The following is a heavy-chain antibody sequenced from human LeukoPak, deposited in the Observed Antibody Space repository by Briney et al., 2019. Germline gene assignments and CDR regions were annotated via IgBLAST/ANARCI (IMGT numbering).Heavy chain of an antibody. D-gene: IGHD5-12*01. J-gene: IGHJ4*02. CDR2: ISYDGSTT. Sequence: GGSLRLSCAASGLTFSSYAMHWVRQAPGKGLEWVALISYDGSTTYYADSVKGRFTISRDNSKNTLYLQMNSLRAEDTTVYYCARAPGRGSGYDCYFDYWGQGTLVTVSS. CDR1: GLTFSSYA. CDR3: ARAPGRGSGYDCYFDY. V-gene: IGHV3-30-3*01.